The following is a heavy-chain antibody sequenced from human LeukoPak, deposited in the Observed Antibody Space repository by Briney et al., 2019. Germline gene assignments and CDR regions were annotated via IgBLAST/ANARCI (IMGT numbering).Heavy chain of an antibody. CDR2: FDPEDGET. CDR1: GYTLTELS. CDR3: ATPKKYSSSRGAFDY. V-gene: IGHV1-24*01. J-gene: IGHJ4*02. Sequence: ASVKVSCKVSGYTLTELSMHWVRQAPGKGLEWMGGFDPEDGETIYAQKFQGRVTMTEDTSTDTAYMELSSLRSEDTAVYYCATPKKYSSSRGAFDYWGQGTLVTVSS. D-gene: IGHD6-6*01.